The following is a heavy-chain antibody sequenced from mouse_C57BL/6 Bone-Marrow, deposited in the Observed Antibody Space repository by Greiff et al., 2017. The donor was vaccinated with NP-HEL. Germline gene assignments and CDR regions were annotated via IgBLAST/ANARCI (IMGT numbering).Heavy chain of an antibody. CDR1: GYTFTDYY. D-gene: IGHD4-1*02. Sequence: VQLQQSGAELVRPGASVKLSCKASGYTFTDYYINWVKQRPGQGLEWIARIYPGSGNTYYNEKFKGKATLTAEKSSSTAYMQLSSLTSEDSAVYFCAVNVNWDEGDFDYWGQGTTLTVSS. V-gene: IGHV1-76*01. J-gene: IGHJ2*01. CDR2: IYPGSGNT. CDR3: AVNVNWDEGDFDY.